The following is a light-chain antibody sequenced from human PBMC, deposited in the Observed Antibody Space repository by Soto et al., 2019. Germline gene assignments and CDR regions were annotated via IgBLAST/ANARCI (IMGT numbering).Light chain of an antibody. CDR2: AAS. J-gene: IGKJ4*01. CDR3: QQSYSTPLT. CDR1: QSISNA. V-gene: IGKV1-39*01. Sequence: DIQMTHSPSSLSASVGDRVTITCRASQSISNALSWYQQKPGKAPKLLIYAASSLQSGVPSRFSGSGSGTDFTLTISSLHPEDFATYSCQQSYSTPLTFGGGTKVDIK.